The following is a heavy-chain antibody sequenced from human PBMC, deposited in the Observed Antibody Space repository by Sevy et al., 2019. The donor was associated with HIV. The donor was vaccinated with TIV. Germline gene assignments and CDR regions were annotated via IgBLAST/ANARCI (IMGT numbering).Heavy chain of an antibody. CDR1: GYTFSDSGYY. CDR3: ARESYDFWTGPVDYYYGMDV. CDR2: INPKSGAT. V-gene: IGHV1-2*02. J-gene: IGHJ6*02. D-gene: IGHD3-3*01. Sequence: ASVKVSCKASGYTFSDSGYYVHWVRQAPGQGLEWMGWINPKSGATNYAQKFQGRVTMTRDTSVITANMELNRLTSDDTAVYYCARESYDFWTGPVDYYYGMDVWGQGTTVTVSS.